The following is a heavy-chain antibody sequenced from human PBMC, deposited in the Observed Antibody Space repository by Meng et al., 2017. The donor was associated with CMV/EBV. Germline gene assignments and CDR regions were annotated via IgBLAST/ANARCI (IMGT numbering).Heavy chain of an antibody. D-gene: IGHD2-8*01. J-gene: IGHJ6*02. Sequence: SVKVSCKASGGTFSSYTISWVRQAPGQGLEWMGRIIPILGIANYAQKFQGRVTITADKSTSTAYMELSSLRSEDTAVYYCARDFVRGMSMDFWGQGTTVTVSS. CDR1: GGTFSSYT. V-gene: IGHV1-69*04. CDR2: IIPILGIA. CDR3: ARDFVRGMSMDF.